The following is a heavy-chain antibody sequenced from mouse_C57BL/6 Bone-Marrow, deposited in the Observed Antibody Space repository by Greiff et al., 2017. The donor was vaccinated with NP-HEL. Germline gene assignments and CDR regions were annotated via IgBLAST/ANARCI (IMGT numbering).Heavy chain of an antibody. CDR2: IYPGDGDT. CDR1: GYAFSSYW. Sequence: LVESGAELVKPGASVKISCKASGYAFSSYWMNWVKQRPGKGLEWIGQIYPGDGDTNYNGKFKGEATLTADKSSSTAYMQLSSLTSEDSAVYCCARSPVFNWGSWFAYWGQGTLITVSA. CDR3: ARSPVFNWGSWFAY. J-gene: IGHJ3*01. D-gene: IGHD4-1*01. V-gene: IGHV1-80*01.